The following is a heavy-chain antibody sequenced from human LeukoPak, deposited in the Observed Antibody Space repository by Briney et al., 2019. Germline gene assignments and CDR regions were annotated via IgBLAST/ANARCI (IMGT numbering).Heavy chain of an antibody. CDR3: ARQRFLEWYFDY. J-gene: IGHJ4*02. V-gene: IGHV4-59*08. CDR1: GGSISGFY. CDR2: IFYSGST. Sequence: SETLSLTCSVSGGSISGFYWSWIRPPPGKELQWIGSIFYSGSTNYNPSLKSRVTISVDTSKNQFSLKLSSVTAADTAVYYCARQRFLEWYFDYWGQGTLVTVSS. D-gene: IGHD3-3*01.